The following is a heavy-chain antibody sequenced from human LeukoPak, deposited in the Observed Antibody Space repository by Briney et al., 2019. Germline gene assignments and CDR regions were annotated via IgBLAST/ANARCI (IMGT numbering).Heavy chain of an antibody. CDR2: INHSGST. Sequence: SETLSLTCAVYGGSFSGYYWSWIRQPPGKGLEWIGEINHSGSTNYNPSLKSRVTISVDTSKNQFSLKLSSVTAADTAVYYCARGLRYYGSGSYYNGGGYFDYWGQGTLVTASS. CDR1: GGSFSGYY. CDR3: ARGLRYYGSGSYYNGGGYFDY. J-gene: IGHJ4*02. D-gene: IGHD3-10*01. V-gene: IGHV4-34*01.